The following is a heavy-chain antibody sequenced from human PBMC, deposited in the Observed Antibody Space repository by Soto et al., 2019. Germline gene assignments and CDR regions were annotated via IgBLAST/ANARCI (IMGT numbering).Heavy chain of an antibody. CDR2: VYSSGTT. J-gene: IGHJ5*01. CDR1: NVSVSVSY. CDR3: AKDRGGRGPFDP. Sequence: ETLSLTCRFSNVSVSVSYWAWILQPPGKGLEWIGWVYSSGTTKYNPSLKSRVTISMDTSKNEVFLKLTSVTTSDTAVYFCAKDRGGRGPFDPWGQGTLVTVSS. D-gene: IGHD1-26*01. V-gene: IGHV4-59*02.